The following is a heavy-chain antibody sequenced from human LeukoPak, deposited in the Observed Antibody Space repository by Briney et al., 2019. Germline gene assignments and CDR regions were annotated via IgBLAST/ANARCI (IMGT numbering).Heavy chain of an antibody. CDR3: ARTSLHYFGSGSYSLDVFDI. V-gene: IGHV3-30-3*01. D-gene: IGHD3-10*01. J-gene: IGHJ3*02. CDR2: ITSDGSKK. Sequence: PGGSLRLSCAASGFTFSTYALHWIRQAPGKGLEWVAAITSDGSKKYYADSVKGRFTISRDNSKNTVYLQMNSLRVDDTAVYFCARTSLHYFGSGSYSLDVFDIWGQGTMVAVSS. CDR1: GFTFSTYA.